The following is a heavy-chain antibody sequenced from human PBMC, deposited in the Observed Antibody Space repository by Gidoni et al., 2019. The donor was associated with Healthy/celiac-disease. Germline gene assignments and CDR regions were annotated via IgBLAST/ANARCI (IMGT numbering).Heavy chain of an antibody. Sequence: QLQLQESGPGLVKPSDTLSLTCTVSGGSISSSSYYWGWIRQPPGKGLEWIGSIYYSGSTYYNPSLKSRVTISVDTSKNQFSLKLSSVTAADTAVYYCARVSGYCSGGSCYSGSPFDYWGQGTLVTVSS. CDR2: IYYSGST. V-gene: IGHV4-39*07. CDR1: GGSISSSSYY. D-gene: IGHD2-15*01. J-gene: IGHJ4*02. CDR3: ARVSGYCSGGSCYSGSPFDY.